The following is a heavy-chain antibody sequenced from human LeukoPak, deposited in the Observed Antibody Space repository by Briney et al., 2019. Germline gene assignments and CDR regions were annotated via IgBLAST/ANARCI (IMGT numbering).Heavy chain of an antibody. CDR1: GGSISSNY. CDR2: IYSSGST. Sequence: SETLPLTCTVSGGSISSNYWSWIRQPPGKGLEWIGYIYSSGSTNYNPSLKSRVTISVDTSKNQLSLKLSSVTAADTAVYYCARDFGRGCNWFDPWGQGTPVTVSS. J-gene: IGHJ5*02. CDR3: ARDFGRGCNWFDP. D-gene: IGHD3-3*01. V-gene: IGHV4-59*01.